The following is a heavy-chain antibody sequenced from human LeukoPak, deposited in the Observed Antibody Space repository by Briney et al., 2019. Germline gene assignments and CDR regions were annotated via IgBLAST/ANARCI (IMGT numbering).Heavy chain of an antibody. CDR2: ISSSGSYI. V-gene: IGHV3-21*06. J-gene: IGHJ4*02. CDR3: ARPGYSGYIIGYYFDY. Sequence: GGSLRLSCAAFGFTFSSYTMNWVRQAPEKGLEWVSSISSSGSYIYYADSLKGRFTISRDDAKNSLYLQMNSLRAEDTAVYYCARPGYSGYIIGYYFDYWGQGTLVTVSS. D-gene: IGHD5-12*01. CDR1: GFTFSSYT.